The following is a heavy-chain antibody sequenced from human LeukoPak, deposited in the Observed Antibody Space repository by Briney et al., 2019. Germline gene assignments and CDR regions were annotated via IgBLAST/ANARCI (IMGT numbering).Heavy chain of an antibody. V-gene: IGHV4-31*03. CDR1: GGSISSGGYY. J-gene: IGHJ4*02. D-gene: IGHD3-10*01. CDR2: IYYSGST. CDR3: ARTYYYGSGSYEGLFDY. Sequence: KSSQTLSLTCTVSGGSISSGGYYWSWIRQHPGKGLERIGYIYYSGSTYYNPSLKSRVTISVDTSKNQFSLKLSSVTAADTAVYYCARTYYYGSGSYEGLFDYWGQGTLVTVSS.